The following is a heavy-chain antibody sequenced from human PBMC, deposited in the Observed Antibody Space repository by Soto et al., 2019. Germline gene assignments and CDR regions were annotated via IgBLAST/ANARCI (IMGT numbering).Heavy chain of an antibody. CDR1: GFTFSSYG. Sequence: QSGGSLRLSCAASGFTFSSYGMHWVRQAPGKGLEWVAVISYDGSNKYYADSVKGRFTISRDNSKNTLYLQMNSLRAEDTAVYYCAKDIRKWFPLTVDTANNYYYYYGMDVWGQGTTVTVSS. J-gene: IGHJ6*02. CDR3: AKDIRKWFPLTVDTANNYYYYYGMDV. CDR2: ISYDGSNK. D-gene: IGHD5-18*01. V-gene: IGHV3-30*18.